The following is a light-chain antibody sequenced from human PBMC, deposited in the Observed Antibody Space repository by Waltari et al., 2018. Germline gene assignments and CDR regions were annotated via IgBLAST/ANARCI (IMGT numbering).Light chain of an antibody. V-gene: IGLV2-14*03. Sequence: QSALTQPASVSGSPGQSITISCTGTSSDVGAYNYVSWYHQHPGEAPKLMCDDVSRRPAGVSTRFSGSMAGNTASRTISGLQAEDEADYYCSSYTRSSSYVFGTGTKVTVL. J-gene: IGLJ1*01. CDR1: SSDVGAYNY. CDR3: SSYTRSSSYV. CDR2: DVS.